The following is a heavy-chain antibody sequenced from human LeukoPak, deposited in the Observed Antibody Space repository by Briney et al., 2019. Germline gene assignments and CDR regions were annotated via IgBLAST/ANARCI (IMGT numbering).Heavy chain of an antibody. Sequence: SETLSLTCAVYGGSFSGYYWSWIRQPPGKGLEWIGEINHSGSTNYNPSLKSRVTISVDTSKNQFSLKLSSVTAADTAVYYCARAGTYYYDSSGYGIHAPGYNWFDPWGQGTLVTVSS. CDR3: ARAGTYYYDSSGYGIHAPGYNWFDP. V-gene: IGHV4-34*01. J-gene: IGHJ5*02. D-gene: IGHD3-22*01. CDR2: INHSGST. CDR1: GGSFSGYY.